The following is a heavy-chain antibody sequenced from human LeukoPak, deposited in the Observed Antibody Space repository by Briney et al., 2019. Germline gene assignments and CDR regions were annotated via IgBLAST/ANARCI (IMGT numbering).Heavy chain of an antibody. CDR3: ARESGPFSPFGF. CDR1: GASISSSSYS. CDR2: IYYSGRT. Sequence: PSETLSLTCTVSGASISSSSYSWGWVRQPPGKGLEWIGTIYYSGRTYYNPSLKSRVTISVDTSKSQFSLRLSSVTAADTAVYYCARESGPFSPFGFWGQGTLVSVHS. D-gene: IGHD1-26*01. V-gene: IGHV4-39*02. J-gene: IGHJ4*02.